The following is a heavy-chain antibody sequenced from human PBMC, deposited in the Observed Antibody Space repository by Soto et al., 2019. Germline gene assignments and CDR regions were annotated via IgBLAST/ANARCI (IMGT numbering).Heavy chain of an antibody. CDR3: ARDAGYDSSGSFDY. CDR2: SSYSGST. D-gene: IGHD3-22*01. Sequence: SETLSLTCTVSGYSISSGGSVSNGGFYWSWIRQQPGAGLEWIGYSSYSGSTHYNPSLQSRVSILVDTSKNQFSLYLRSVTAADTAVYYCARDAGYDSSGSFDYWGQGTLVTVSS. V-gene: IGHV4-31*03. J-gene: IGHJ4*02. CDR1: GYSISSGGSVSNGGFY.